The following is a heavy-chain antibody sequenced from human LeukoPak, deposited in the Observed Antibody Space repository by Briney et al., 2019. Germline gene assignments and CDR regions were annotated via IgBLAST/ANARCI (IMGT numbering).Heavy chain of an antibody. D-gene: IGHD3-16*02. CDR3: AKDRAFGGVIWESGPFDY. Sequence: PGGSLRLSCAASGFTFSSYGMSWVRQAPGKGLEWVSAISGSGGSTYYADSVKGRFTISRDNSKNTLYLQMNSLRAEDTAVYYCAKDRAFGGVIWESGPFDYWGQGTLVTVSS. V-gene: IGHV3-23*01. CDR2: ISGSGGST. CDR1: GFTFSSYG. J-gene: IGHJ4*02.